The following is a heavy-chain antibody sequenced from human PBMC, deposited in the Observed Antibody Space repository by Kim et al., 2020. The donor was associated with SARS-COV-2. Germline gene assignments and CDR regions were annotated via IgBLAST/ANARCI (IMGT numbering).Heavy chain of an antibody. CDR3: ARERGVDIVVVPAATDPLSYYYVMDV. Sequence: SQTLSLTCAISGDSVSSNSAAWGWIRQSPSRGLEWLGRTYHRSKWYNDYAVSVKGRITINPDTSKNQFSLQLSSMTPEDTAVYYCARERGVDIVVVPAATDPLSYYYVMDVWGQGTTVTVSS. CDR2: TYHRSKWYN. J-gene: IGHJ6*02. D-gene: IGHD2-2*01. CDR1: GDSVSSNSAA. V-gene: IGHV6-1*01.